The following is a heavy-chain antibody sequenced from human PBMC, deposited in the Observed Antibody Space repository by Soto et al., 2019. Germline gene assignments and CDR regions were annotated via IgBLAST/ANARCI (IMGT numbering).Heavy chain of an antibody. CDR2: MYSGGTAT. J-gene: IGHJ4*02. D-gene: IGHD1-26*01. Sequence: EVQLVESGGGLIQPGGSLRLSCAASGFTVSNNYMTWVRQDPGKGLEWVSVMYSGGTATSYADSVKGRFTVSRDNSKNTVSLQLDSLKADDTAVYYCARGVPVGAIGRFYFDSWGQGTLVTVSS. CDR1: GFTVSNNY. CDR3: ARGVPVGAIGRFYFDS. V-gene: IGHV3-53*01.